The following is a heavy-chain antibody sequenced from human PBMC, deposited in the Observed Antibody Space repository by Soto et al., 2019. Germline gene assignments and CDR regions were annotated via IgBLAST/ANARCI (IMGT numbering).Heavy chain of an antibody. V-gene: IGHV1-2*04. CDR1: GYTFTGYY. D-gene: IGHD2-15*01. CDR3: ARGRCSGGSCLYYYYGMDV. CDR2: INPNSGGT. Sequence: ASVKVSCKASGYTFTGYYMHWVRQAPGQGLEWMGWINPNSGGTNYAQKLQGWVTMTRDTSISTAYMELSRLRSDDTAVYYCARGRCSGGSCLYYYYGMDVWGQGTMVTVSS. J-gene: IGHJ6*02.